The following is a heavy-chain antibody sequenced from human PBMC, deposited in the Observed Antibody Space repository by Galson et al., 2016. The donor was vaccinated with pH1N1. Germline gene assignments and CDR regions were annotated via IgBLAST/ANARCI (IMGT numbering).Heavy chain of an antibody. CDR1: GFNFVDYA. Sequence: SLRLSCAASGFNFVDYAMHWVRQAPGKGLEWVSLLSGDGGTLYYGDSVRGRFTISRDNSKNSLYLQMNSLRSEDSALYYCAKARGNDYKTYWYFDLWGRGTLVTVSS. CDR3: AKARGNDYKTYWYFDL. V-gene: IGHV3-43*02. J-gene: IGHJ2*01. D-gene: IGHD1-1*01. CDR2: LSGDGGTL.